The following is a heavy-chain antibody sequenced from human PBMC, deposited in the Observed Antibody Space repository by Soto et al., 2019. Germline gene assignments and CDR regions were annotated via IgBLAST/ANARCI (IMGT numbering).Heavy chain of an antibody. CDR2: IYYSGST. CDR3: ASSYDFWSGYSYYFNY. D-gene: IGHD3-3*01. V-gene: IGHV4-39*01. J-gene: IGHJ4*02. Sequence: QLQLQESGPGLVKPSETLSLTCTVSGGSICSSSYYWGWIRQPLGKGLEWIGSIYYSGSTYYNPSLKSRVTISVDTSKNQFSLKLSSVTAADTAVYYCASSYDFWSGYSYYFNYWGQGTLVTVSS. CDR1: GGSICSSSYY.